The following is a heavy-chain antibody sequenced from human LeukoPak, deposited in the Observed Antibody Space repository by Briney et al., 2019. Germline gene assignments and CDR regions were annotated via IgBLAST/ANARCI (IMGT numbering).Heavy chain of an antibody. CDR1: GGTFSSYA. J-gene: IGHJ4*02. CDR3: ARYPYCSGGSCYSGGDY. Sequence: ASVKGSCKASGGTFSSYAISWVRQAPGQGLEWMGGIIPIFGTANYAQKFQGRVTITADKSTSTAYMELSSLRSEDTAVYYCARYPYCSGGSCYSGGDYWGQGTLVTVSS. CDR2: IIPIFGTA. D-gene: IGHD2-15*01. V-gene: IGHV1-69*06.